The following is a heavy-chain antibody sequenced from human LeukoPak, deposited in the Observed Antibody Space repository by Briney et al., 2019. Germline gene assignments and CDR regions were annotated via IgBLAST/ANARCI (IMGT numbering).Heavy chain of an antibody. D-gene: IGHD3-22*01. V-gene: IGHV5-51*01. CDR2: IYAGVSDT. J-gene: IGHJ3*02. Sequence: GQSLKISCKGFGYSFTNYWIGWVRQMPGTGLEWLGIIYAGVSDTPYSPSFHSQVTFSADKSLRTAYLQWSSLKASDTAMYYCARRLGYYYGGAFDIWGQGTVVSVSS. CDR1: GYSFTNYW. CDR3: ARRLGYYYGGAFDI.